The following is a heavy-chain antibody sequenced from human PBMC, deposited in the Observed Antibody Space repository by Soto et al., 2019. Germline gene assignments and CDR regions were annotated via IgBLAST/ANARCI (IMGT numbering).Heavy chain of an antibody. Sequence: PGGSLRLSCAASGFTFSSYGMHWVRQAPGKGLEWVAVISYDGSNKYYADSVKGRFTISRDNSKNTLYLQMNSLRAEDTAVYYCAKDQRVKQQLVRPRLYFDYWGQGTLVTVSS. V-gene: IGHV3-30*18. CDR1: GFTFSSYG. J-gene: IGHJ4*02. CDR3: AKDQRVKQQLVRPRLYFDY. CDR2: ISYDGSNK. D-gene: IGHD6-13*01.